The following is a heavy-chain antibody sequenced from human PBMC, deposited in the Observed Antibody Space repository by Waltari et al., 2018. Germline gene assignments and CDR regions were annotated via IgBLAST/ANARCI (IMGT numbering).Heavy chain of an antibody. J-gene: IGHJ4*02. D-gene: IGHD6-25*01. Sequence: EVLLVESGGGVVHPGGSLTLSCAPSGPLFSGYWMNWVRQSPGKGLVWVSEIDSTGGSTTYADSVRGRFTISRDNDKNTIYLHMNSLRAEDTALYYCASLSAPIDYWGQGTLVTVSS. V-gene: IGHV3-74*01. CDR2: IDSTGGST. CDR1: GPLFSGYW. CDR3: ASLSAPIDY.